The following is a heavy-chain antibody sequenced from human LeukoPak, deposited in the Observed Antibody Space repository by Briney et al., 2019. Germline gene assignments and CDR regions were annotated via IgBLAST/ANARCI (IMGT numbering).Heavy chain of an antibody. CDR2: INHSGSA. D-gene: IGHD6-19*01. Sequence: SETLSLTCAVYGGSFSGYYWSWIRQPPGKGLEWIGEINHSGSANYNPSLKSRVTLSVDTSKNQFSLKLSSVTAADTAVYYCASESVAVALPDYWGQGTLVTVPS. CDR3: ASESVAVALPDY. J-gene: IGHJ4*02. V-gene: IGHV4-34*01. CDR1: GGSFSGYY.